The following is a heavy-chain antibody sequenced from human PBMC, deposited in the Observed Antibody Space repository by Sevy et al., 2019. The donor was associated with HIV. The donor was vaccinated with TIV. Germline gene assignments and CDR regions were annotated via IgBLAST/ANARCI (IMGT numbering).Heavy chain of an antibody. J-gene: IGHJ3*02. V-gene: IGHV3-30*18. CDR1: GFTFSSYG. D-gene: IGHD3-10*01. CDR2: ISYDGSNK. CDR3: AKDLLWFGELGGGAFDI. Sequence: GGSLRLSCAASGFTFSSYGMHWVRQAPGKGLEWVAVISYDGSNKYYADSVKGRFTISRDNSKNTLFLQMNSLGAEDTAFYYCAKDLLWFGELGGGAFDIWGQGTMVTVSS.